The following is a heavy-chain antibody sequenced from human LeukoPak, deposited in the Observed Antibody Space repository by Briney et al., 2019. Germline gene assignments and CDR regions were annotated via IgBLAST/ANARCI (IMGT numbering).Heavy chain of an antibody. J-gene: IGHJ2*01. Sequence: SETLSLTCTVSGGSISSYYWSWIRQPPGKGLEWIGYIYYSGSTNYDPSLKSRVTISVDTSKDQFSLKLSSVTAADTAVYYCARVPNPVEMATIRHWYFDLWGRGTLVTVSS. D-gene: IGHD5-12*01. V-gene: IGHV4-59*08. CDR1: GGSISSYY. CDR2: IYYSGST. CDR3: ARVPNPVEMATIRHWYFDL.